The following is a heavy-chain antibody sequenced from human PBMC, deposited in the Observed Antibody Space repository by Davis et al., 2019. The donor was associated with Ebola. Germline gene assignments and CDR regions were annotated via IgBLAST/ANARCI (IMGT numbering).Heavy chain of an antibody. CDR1: GGTFSSYA. J-gene: IGHJ5*02. Sequence: ASVKVSCKASGGTFSSYAISWVRQAPGQGLEWMGWISAYNGNTNYAQKLQGRVTMTTDTSTSTAYMELRSLRSDDTAVYYCARVTRVPAAIDPWGQGTLVTVSS. CDR2: ISAYNGNT. V-gene: IGHV1-18*01. CDR3: ARVTRVPAAIDP. D-gene: IGHD2-2*01.